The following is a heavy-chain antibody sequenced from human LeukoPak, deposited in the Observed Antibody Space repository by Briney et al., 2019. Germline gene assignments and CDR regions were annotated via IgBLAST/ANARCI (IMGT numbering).Heavy chain of an antibody. Sequence: TGGSLRLSCTASGIVFSRTAMNWARQSPGRGLEWLSAISGGGERTFYADSVKGRFTISRDNSKNTLYLQMNSLRAEDTAVYYCARGYSYGEGAFDIWGQGTMVTVSS. CDR3: ARGYSYGEGAFDI. J-gene: IGHJ3*02. V-gene: IGHV3-23*01. CDR2: ISGGGERT. CDR1: GIVFSRTA. D-gene: IGHD5-18*01.